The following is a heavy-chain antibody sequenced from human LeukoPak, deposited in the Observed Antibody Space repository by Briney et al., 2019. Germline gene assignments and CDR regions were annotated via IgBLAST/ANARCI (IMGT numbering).Heavy chain of an antibody. V-gene: IGHV1-46*01. CDR3: ARDPSLYYGSGSYPPS. Sequence: GASVKVSCKASGYTFTSYYMHWVRQAPGQGLEWMGIINPSGGSTSYAQKFQGRVTITADESTSTAYMELSSLRSEDTAVYYCARDPSLYYGSGSYPPSWGQGTLVTVSS. D-gene: IGHD3-10*01. J-gene: IGHJ4*02. CDR1: GYTFTSYY. CDR2: INPSGGST.